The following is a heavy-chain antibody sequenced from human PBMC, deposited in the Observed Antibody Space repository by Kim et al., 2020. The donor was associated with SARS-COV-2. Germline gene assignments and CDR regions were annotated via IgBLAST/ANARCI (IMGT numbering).Heavy chain of an antibody. CDR2: ISWNSGSI. J-gene: IGHJ6*02. CDR1: GFTFDDYA. D-gene: IGHD2-2*01. CDR3: AKSPRYCSSTSCYELFDYYGMDV. V-gene: IGHV3-9*01. Sequence: GGSLRLSCAASGFTFDDYAMHWVRQAPGKGLEWVSGISWNSGSIGYVDSVKGRFTISRDNAKNSLYLQMNSLRAEDTALYYCAKSPRYCSSTSCYELFDYYGMDVWGQGATVTVSS.